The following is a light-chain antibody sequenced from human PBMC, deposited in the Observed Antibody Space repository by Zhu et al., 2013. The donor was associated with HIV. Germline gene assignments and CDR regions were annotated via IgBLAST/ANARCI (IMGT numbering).Light chain of an antibody. J-gene: IGKJ1*01. Sequence: DILMTQFPSTLSASVGDRVTITCRASQAISIWLAWYQQRPGKAPKLLIYDASNLVAGVPSRFSGSGSGTEFTLTISSLQPDDFGTYYCQQYSSYPWTFGQGTKVEVK. V-gene: IGKV1-5*01. CDR2: DAS. CDR1: QAISIW. CDR3: QQYSSYPWT.